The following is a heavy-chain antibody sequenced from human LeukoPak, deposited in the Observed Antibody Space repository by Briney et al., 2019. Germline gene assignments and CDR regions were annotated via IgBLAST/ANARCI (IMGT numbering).Heavy chain of an antibody. J-gene: IGHJ1*01. CDR1: GYSISSGYY. Sequence: SETLSLTCAVSGYSISSGYYWGWIRQPPGKGLEWIGTIYHSGSTYYNPSLKSRVTISEDTSKNQFSLKLSSVTAADTAVYYCAVGYCSSTSCYREYFQHWGQGTLVTVSS. CDR2: IYHSGST. D-gene: IGHD2-2*02. V-gene: IGHV4-38-2*01. CDR3: AVGYCSSTSCYREYFQH.